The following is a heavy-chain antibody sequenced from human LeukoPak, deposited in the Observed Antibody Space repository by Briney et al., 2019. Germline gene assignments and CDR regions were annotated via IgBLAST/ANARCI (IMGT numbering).Heavy chain of an antibody. V-gene: IGHV3-7*03. J-gene: IGHJ6*02. Sequence: GGSLRLSCAVSGFTFSSYWMSWVRQAPGKGLEWVANIKEDGTEKYYQDSVKGRFTISRDNAKNSLYLQMNSLRAEDTAVYYCARASAWFYYYYYGMDVWGQGTTVTVSS. D-gene: IGHD3-10*01. CDR1: GFTFSSYW. CDR2: IKEDGTEK. CDR3: ARASAWFYYYYYGMDV.